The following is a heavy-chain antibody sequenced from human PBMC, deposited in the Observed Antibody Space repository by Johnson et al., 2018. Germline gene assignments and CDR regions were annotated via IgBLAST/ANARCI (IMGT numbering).Heavy chain of an antibody. Sequence: QVQLVESGGGVVQPGRSLRLSCAASGFTFSSYGMHWVRQAPGKGLEWVAVIWYAGSNKYYADAVKGRFTISRDNSKNTLYLQMNRLRAESTAVYYCARDPHFVLRYSPGAFDIWGQGTMVTVSS. CDR3: ARDPHFVLRYSPGAFDI. CDR1: GFTFSSYG. J-gene: IGHJ3*02. CDR2: IWYAGSNK. D-gene: IGHD3-9*01. V-gene: IGHV3-33*01.